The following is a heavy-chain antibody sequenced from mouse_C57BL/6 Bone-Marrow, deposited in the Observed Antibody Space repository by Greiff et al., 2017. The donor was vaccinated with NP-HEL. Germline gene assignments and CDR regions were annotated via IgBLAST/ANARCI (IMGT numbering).Heavy chain of an antibody. CDR1: GFTFSDYY. CDR2: INYDGSST. J-gene: IGHJ2*01. CDR3: ARDEEEGYFDY. Sequence: DVKLVESEGGLVQPGSSMKLSCTASGFTFSDYYMAWVRQVPEKGLEWVANINYDGSSTYYLDSLKSRFIISRDNAKNILYLQMSSLKSEDTATYYCARDEEEGYFDYWGQGTTLTVSS. V-gene: IGHV5-16*01.